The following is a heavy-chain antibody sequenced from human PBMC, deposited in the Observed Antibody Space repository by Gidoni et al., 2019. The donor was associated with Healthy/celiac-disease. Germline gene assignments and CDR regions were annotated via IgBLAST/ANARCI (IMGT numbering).Heavy chain of an antibody. CDR3: ARDPGYYDSSGYRTGPFGYYYYYGMDV. V-gene: IGHV3-33*01. D-gene: IGHD3-22*01. J-gene: IGHJ6*02. Sequence: QVQLVESGGGVVQPGRSLRLSCAASGFTFSSYGMHWVRQAPGKGLELVAVIWYDGSNKYYADSVKGRFTISRDNSKNTLYLQMNILRAEDTAVYYCARDPGYYDSSGYRTGPFGYYYYYGMDVWGQGTTVTVSS. CDR1: GFTFSSYG. CDR2: IWYDGSNK.